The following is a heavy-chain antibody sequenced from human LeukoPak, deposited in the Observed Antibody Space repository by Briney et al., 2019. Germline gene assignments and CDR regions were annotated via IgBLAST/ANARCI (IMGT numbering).Heavy chain of an antibody. V-gene: IGHV3-23*01. J-gene: IGHJ4*02. CDR1: GFTFSNYA. Sequence: GGSLRLSCAASGFTFSNYAMSWARQAPGKGLEWVSGISVSGGSRYYADSVKGRFTISRDNSKNTLYLQMNSLRAEDTAVYYCAKETDVGITIFGVVDYWGQGTLVTVSS. CDR3: AKETDVGITIFGVVDY. D-gene: IGHD3-3*01. CDR2: ISVSGGSR.